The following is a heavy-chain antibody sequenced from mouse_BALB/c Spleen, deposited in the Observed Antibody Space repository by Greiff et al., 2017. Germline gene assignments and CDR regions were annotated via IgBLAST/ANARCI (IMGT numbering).Heavy chain of an antibody. CDR3: ARRADDYYGSSYAMDY. V-gene: IGHV3-2*02. Sequence: EVKLMESGPGLVKPSQSLSLTCTVTGYSITSDYAWNWIRQFPGNKLEWMGYISYSGSTSYNPSLKSRISITRDTSKNQFFLQLNSVTTEDTATYYCARRADDYYGSSYAMDYWGQGTSVTGSS. CDR1: GYSITSDYA. D-gene: IGHD1-1*01. CDR2: ISYSGST. J-gene: IGHJ4*01.